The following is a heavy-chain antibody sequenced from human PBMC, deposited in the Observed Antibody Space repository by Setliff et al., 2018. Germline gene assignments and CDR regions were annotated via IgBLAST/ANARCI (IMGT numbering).Heavy chain of an antibody. CDR3: VRGPGPSVVVAMPFDR. Sequence: GASVKVSCKTSGYTFISYGINWVRQAPGQGLEWMGWISAYAQKFQGRVTMTTDTSTNTAFMELRSLRSDDTAVYYCVRGPGPSVVVAMPFDRWGQGTLVTVSS. CDR1: GYTFISYG. V-gene: IGHV1-18*01. D-gene: IGHD5-12*01. CDR2: ISA. J-gene: IGHJ4*02.